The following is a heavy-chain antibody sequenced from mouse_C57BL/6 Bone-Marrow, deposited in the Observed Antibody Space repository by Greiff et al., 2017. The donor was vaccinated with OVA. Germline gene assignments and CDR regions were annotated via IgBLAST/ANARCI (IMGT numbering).Heavy chain of an antibody. CDR1: GYTFTDYE. CDR2: IDPETGGT. CDR3: TSPPNWAFDY. J-gene: IGHJ2*01. Sequence: QVQLQQSGAELVRPGASVTLSCKASGYTFTDYEMHWVKQTPVHGLEWIGAIDPETGGTAYNQKFKGKAILTADKSSSTAYMELRSRTSEDSAVYYCTSPPNWAFDYGGQGTTLTVSS. V-gene: IGHV1-15*01. D-gene: IGHD4-1*01.